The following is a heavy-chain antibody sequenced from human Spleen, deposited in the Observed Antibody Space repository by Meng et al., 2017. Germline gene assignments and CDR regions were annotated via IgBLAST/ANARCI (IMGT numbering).Heavy chain of an antibody. CDR2: INHSGST. D-gene: IGHD5-24*01. Sequence: HVQLKQWGAGLLKPSETLSLTCVVAGGSFSDYYWSWIRQPPGKGLEWIGEINHSGSTNYNPSLESRATISVDTSQNNLSLKLSSVTAADSAVYYCARGPTRMAHDFDYWGQGTLVTVSS. CDR3: ARGPTRMAHDFDY. J-gene: IGHJ4*02. CDR1: GGSFSDYY. V-gene: IGHV4-34*01.